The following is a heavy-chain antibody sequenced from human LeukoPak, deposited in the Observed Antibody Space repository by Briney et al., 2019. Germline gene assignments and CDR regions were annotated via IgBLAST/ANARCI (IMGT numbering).Heavy chain of an antibody. CDR3: ARQTWIQLLADAFDI. V-gene: IGHV4-39*01. Sequence: TSETLSLTCTVSGVSISSSSYYWGWIRQPPGKGLEWIGSIYYSGSTYYNPSLKSRVTISVDTSKNQFSLKLSSVTAADTAVYYCARQTWIQLLADAFDIWGQGTMVTVSS. D-gene: IGHD5-18*01. CDR1: GVSISSSSYY. J-gene: IGHJ3*02. CDR2: IYYSGST.